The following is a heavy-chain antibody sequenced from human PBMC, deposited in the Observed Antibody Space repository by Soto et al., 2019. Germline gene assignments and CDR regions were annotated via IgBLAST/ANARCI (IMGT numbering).Heavy chain of an antibody. J-gene: IGHJ4*02. CDR1: GFSFSSYA. CDR3: AKGRVVTAISSFDY. CDR2: VSGSGDAT. Sequence: EVQLLESGGGLMQPGGSLRLSCTASGFSFSSYAISWVRQAPGKGLEWVSAVSGSGDATSYLDSVKGRLTISRDNSKDTLYLQLNSLRAEDTAVYYCAKGRVVTAISSFDYWGQGTLVTVSS. D-gene: IGHD2-21*02. V-gene: IGHV3-23*01.